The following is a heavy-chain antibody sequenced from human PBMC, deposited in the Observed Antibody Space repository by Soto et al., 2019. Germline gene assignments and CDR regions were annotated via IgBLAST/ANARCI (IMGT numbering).Heavy chain of an antibody. CDR2: IYNSWIT. J-gene: IGHJ5*02. Sequence: SETLSLTFTFSDCSISSGDYSWSCVRQSPGKGLEWIGHIYNSWITYYNPSLKSRVVISIDTSRNQFSLRLNSLTAADRAVYFCASGVTVFGLVSRLWLDPWGQGTVVTVSS. D-gene: IGHD3-3*01. CDR3: ASGVTVFGLVSRLWLDP. CDR1: DCSISSGDYS. V-gene: IGHV4-30-4*01.